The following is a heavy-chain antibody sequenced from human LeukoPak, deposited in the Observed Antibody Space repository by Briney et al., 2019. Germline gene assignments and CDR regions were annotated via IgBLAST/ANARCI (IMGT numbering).Heavy chain of an antibody. V-gene: IGHV3-43*01. Sequence: GGSLRLSCAASGFTFHDYNMYWVRQAPGKGLEGVSHITEDGSGTYYADSVKGRFTISRDNSKNSLYLQMNSLRTEDTALYYCAKDGFRGTGKYYFDYWGQGTLVTVSS. CDR3: AKDGFRGTGKYYFDY. CDR2: ITEDGSGT. J-gene: IGHJ4*02. CDR1: GFTFHDYN. D-gene: IGHD1-1*01.